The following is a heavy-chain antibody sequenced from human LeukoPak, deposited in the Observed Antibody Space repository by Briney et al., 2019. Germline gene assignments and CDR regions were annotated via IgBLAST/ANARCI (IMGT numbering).Heavy chain of an antibody. D-gene: IGHD3-16*01. CDR3: AQRGAFTSDPLDY. CDR2: ISGSGGST. V-gene: IGHV3-23*01. J-gene: IGHJ4*02. Sequence: PGGSLRLSCAASGFTFSSYAMSWVRQAPGKGLEWVSAISGSGGSTYYADSVKGRFTISRDNSKNTLYLQMNSLRAEDTAVYYCAQRGAFTSDPLDYWGQGTLVTVSS. CDR1: GFTFSSYA.